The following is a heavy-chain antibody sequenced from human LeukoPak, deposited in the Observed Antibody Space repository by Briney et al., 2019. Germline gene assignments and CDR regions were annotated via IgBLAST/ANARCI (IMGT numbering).Heavy chain of an antibody. D-gene: IGHD3-10*01. Sequence: SETLSLTCTVSGGSISNYYWSWIRQPPGKGLEWIGYIYYSGSTNYNPSLKGRVTISIDTSKKQFSLNLSPVTAADTAVYFCARGKATSGSYYYHGMDVWGQGTTVTVSS. CDR1: GGSISNYY. CDR3: ARGKATSGSYYYHGMDV. J-gene: IGHJ6*02. V-gene: IGHV4-59*01. CDR2: IYYSGST.